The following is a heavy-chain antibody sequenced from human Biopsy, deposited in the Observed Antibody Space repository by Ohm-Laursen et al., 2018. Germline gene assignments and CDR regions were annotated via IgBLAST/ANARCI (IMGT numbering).Heavy chain of an antibody. CDR3: VREPKTGTAEAWYFDL. CDR1: GASVKTSGYF. Sequence: TLSLTCCVFGASVKTSGYFWAWIRQRPGKGLEWIGYISYNERTHYNPSLTSRLAISFDTSNNRISLQLRSVSVADTAVYYCVREPKTGTAEAWYFDLWGRGSPVTVPS. V-gene: IGHV4-31*03. J-gene: IGHJ2*01. D-gene: IGHD3-9*01. CDR2: ISYNERT.